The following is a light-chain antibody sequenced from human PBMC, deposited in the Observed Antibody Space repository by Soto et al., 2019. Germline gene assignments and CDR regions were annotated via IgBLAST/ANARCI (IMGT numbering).Light chain of an antibody. Sequence: EVLMTQSPASLSASPGESFTLSCRASQNIRSSLAWYQQRPGQAPRLLIYDASTRATGIPPRFSGGGSGTEFTVTISSLQSEDFAIYYCQQYDIWPPYTFGQGTKV. CDR1: QNIRSS. CDR2: DAS. CDR3: QQYDIWPPYT. V-gene: IGKV3-15*01. J-gene: IGKJ2*01.